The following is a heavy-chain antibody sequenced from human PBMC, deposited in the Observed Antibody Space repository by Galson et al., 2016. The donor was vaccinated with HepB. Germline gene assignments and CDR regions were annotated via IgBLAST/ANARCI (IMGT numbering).Heavy chain of an antibody. Sequence: SLRLSCAASGFTFRSHAMSWVRKAPGRGLEWVSSITAGSTSTFYADSVKGRFTMSRDNSKNTLYLQMNSLRAEDTAIYYCARDPASFYYDSRFHPHDYWGQGTPVTVSS. V-gene: IGHV3-23*01. D-gene: IGHD3-22*01. CDR3: ARDPASFYYDSRFHPHDY. CDR2: ITAGSTST. CDR1: GFTFRSHA. J-gene: IGHJ4*02.